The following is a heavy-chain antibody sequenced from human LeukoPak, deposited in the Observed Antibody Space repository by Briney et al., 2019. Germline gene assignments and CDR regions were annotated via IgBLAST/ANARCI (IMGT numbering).Heavy chain of an antibody. V-gene: IGHV1-69*13. D-gene: IGHD6-13*01. Sequence: GASVKVSCKASGGTFSSYAISWVRQAPGQGLEWMGGIIPIFGTANYAQKFQGRVTITADESTSTAYMELSSLRSEDTAVYYCASGGGYSRSWYDGWFDPWGQGTLVTVSS. CDR2: IIPIFGTA. CDR3: ASGGGYSRSWYDGWFDP. CDR1: GGTFSSYA. J-gene: IGHJ5*02.